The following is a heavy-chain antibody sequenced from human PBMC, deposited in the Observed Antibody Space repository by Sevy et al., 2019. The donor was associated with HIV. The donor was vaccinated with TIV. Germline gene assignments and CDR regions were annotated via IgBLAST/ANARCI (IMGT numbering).Heavy chain of an antibody. CDR1: GGSINSDH. Sequence: LETLSLTCTVSGGSINSDHWNWIRQPPGKELEWIGYVDYTGGTNYNPSLKNRVTISVDRTKNQFSLKLTSVTAADTAVYYCARLNDFDFWGQGTMVTVSS. CDR2: VDYTGGT. CDR3: ARLNDFDF. J-gene: IGHJ3*01. V-gene: IGHV4-59*08.